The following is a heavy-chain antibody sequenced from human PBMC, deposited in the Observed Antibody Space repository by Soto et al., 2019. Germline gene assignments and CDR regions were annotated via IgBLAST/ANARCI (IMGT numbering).Heavy chain of an antibody. D-gene: IGHD2-15*01. Sequence: QVQLVQSGAEVKKPGSSVKVSCKAPGDTFSSYAISWVRQAPGQGLEWMGGIIPIFGTAKYAQKFQGRVTITADESTSTGYMELSSLRSEETAVYYCARSQGGSSSLDIYYYYYYGMDVWGQGTTVTVSS. CDR2: IIPIFGTA. CDR1: GDTFSSYA. CDR3: ARSQGGSSSLDIYYYYYYGMDV. V-gene: IGHV1-69*01. J-gene: IGHJ6*02.